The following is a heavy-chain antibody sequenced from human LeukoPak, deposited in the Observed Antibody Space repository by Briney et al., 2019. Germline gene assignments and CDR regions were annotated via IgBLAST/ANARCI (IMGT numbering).Heavy chain of an antibody. J-gene: IGHJ4*02. CDR2: ISGDGGST. V-gene: IGHV3-43*02. Sequence: PGGSLRLSCAASGFTFDDYAMHWVRQAPGKGLEWVSLISGDGGSTYYADSVKGRFTISRDNSKNTLYLQMNSLRAEDTAVYYCAKDLGYYYDSAFDYWGQGTLVTVSS. D-gene: IGHD3-22*01. CDR3: AKDLGYYYDSAFDY. CDR1: GFTFDDYA.